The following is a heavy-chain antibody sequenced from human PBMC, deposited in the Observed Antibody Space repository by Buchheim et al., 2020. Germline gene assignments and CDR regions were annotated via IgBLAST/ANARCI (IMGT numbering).Heavy chain of an antibody. Sequence: QVQLVQSGAEVKKPGASVKVSCKASGYTFTGYWLHWVRQAPGQGLEWMGWINPNSGGTNYAQKFQVRFTMTRDTSTSTAYLELSSLTSDDTAVYYCARGGEPLDYYYGLDVWGQGTT. CDR2: INPNSGGT. J-gene: IGHJ6*02. CDR1: GYTFTGYW. CDR3: ARGGEPLDYYYGLDV. V-gene: IGHV1-2*02. D-gene: IGHD4-17*01.